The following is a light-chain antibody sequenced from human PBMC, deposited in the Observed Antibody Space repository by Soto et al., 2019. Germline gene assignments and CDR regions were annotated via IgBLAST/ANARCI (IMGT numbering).Light chain of an antibody. J-gene: IGKJ5*01. CDR1: ESISDW. Sequence: DIQMTQSPSTLSASVGDRVTFTCRASESISDWLVWYHQSPGKPPKLLIYKASRLESGVPSRFSGSASGTEFTLTITSLQPDDFGTYYCQQYSTSSISFGPGTRLEIK. V-gene: IGKV1-5*03. CDR3: QQYSTSSIS. CDR2: KAS.